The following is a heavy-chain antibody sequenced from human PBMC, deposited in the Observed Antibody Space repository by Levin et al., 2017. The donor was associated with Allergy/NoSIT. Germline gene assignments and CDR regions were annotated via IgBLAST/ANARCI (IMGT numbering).Heavy chain of an antibody. CDR2: TYYRSKWYN. D-gene: IGHD6-19*01. CDR3: ARDPDITGWFGFDY. CDR1: GDSVSTNTGA. J-gene: IGHJ4*02. V-gene: IGHV6-1*01. Sequence: SQTLSLTCAISGDSVSTNTGAWNWIRQSPSRGLEWLGRTYYRSKWYNDHAVSVKSRLTINPDTSRNQFSLHLNSAIPEDTAVYYCARDPDITGWFGFDYWGQGILVTVSS.